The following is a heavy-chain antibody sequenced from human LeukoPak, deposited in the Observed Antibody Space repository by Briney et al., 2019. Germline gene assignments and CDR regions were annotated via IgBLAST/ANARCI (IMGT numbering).Heavy chain of an antibody. J-gene: IGHJ4*02. V-gene: IGHV3-23*01. Sequence: GGSPRLSCAASRLTFSNYALSWVRQPTGKGLEWVSGISGTIISTYYADSVKGRFTISRDNSKNTLYLQMDSLRVEDTAVYYCAKLAVGYSDSDSAFWGQGTLVAVSS. CDR1: RLTFSNYA. CDR3: AKLAVGYSDSDSAF. CDR2: ISGTIIST. D-gene: IGHD5-12*01.